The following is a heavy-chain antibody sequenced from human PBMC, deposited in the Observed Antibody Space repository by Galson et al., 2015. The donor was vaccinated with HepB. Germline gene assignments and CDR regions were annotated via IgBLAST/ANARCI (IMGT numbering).Heavy chain of an antibody. D-gene: IGHD3-3*01. CDR2: FDPEDGET. J-gene: IGHJ3*02. Sequence: SVKVSCKVSGYTLTELSMHWVRQAPGKGLEWMGGFDPEDGETIYAQKFQGRVTMTEDTSTDTAYMELSSLRSEDTAVYYCATRSLRFLEWLLFSDAFDIWGQGTMATVSS. CDR3: ATRSLRFLEWLLFSDAFDI. CDR1: GYTLTELS. V-gene: IGHV1-24*01.